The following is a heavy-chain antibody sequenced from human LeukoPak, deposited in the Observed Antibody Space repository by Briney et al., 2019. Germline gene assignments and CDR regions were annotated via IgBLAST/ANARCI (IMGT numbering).Heavy chain of an antibody. CDR2: IYPGDSDT. V-gene: IGHV5-51*01. CDR3: ARLSRAVLTYGMDV. D-gene: IGHD6-19*01. J-gene: IGHJ6*04. Sequence: GESLKISCKGSGYSFTSSWFAWVRQMPGKGLEWLGIIYPGDSDTRYSPSFQGQVTISADKSISTAYLQWSSLKASDTAMYYCARLSRAVLTYGMDVWGKGTTVTVSS. CDR1: GYSFTSSW.